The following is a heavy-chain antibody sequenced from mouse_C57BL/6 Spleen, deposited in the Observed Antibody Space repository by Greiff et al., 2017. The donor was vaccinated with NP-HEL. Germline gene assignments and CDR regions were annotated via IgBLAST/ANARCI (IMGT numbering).Heavy chain of an antibody. V-gene: IGHV1-74*01. CDR2: IHPSDSDT. CDR3: APIYYGYDSYFDV. J-gene: IGHJ1*03. CDR1: GYTFTSYW. Sequence: VQLQQPGAELVKPGASVKVSCKASGYTFTSYWMHWVKQRPGQGLEWIGRIHPSDSDTNYNQKFKGKATLTVDKSSSTAYMQLSSLTSEDSAVYYCAPIYYGYDSYFDVWGTGTTVTVSS. D-gene: IGHD2-2*01.